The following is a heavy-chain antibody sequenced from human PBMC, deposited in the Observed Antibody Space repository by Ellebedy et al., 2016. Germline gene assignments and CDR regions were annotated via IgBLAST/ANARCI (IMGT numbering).Heavy chain of an antibody. CDR3: ARSLPPINAFDI. Sequence: GGSLRLSCAVTGFTLSHYGIHWVHQAPSKGLEWVAVTWYEGSNEYYADSVKGRFTISRDTSKNTLFLQMNSLRAEDTAVYYCARSLPPINAFDIWGEGTMVTVSS. CDR1: GFTLSHYG. J-gene: IGHJ3*02. V-gene: IGHV3-33*01. D-gene: IGHD1-14*01. CDR2: TWYEGSNE.